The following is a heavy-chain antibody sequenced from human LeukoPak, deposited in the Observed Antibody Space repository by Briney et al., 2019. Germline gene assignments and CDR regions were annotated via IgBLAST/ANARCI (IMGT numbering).Heavy chain of an antibody. Sequence: GGSLRLSCAASGFTFSSYWMIWVRQAPGRGLEWVANINQDEIQKYYVDSVKGRFTISRDNAKNSLYLQMNSLRAEDTAVYYCTRGLAVAGRGPPFDNWGQGTLVTVSS. D-gene: IGHD6-19*01. CDR3: TRGLAVAGRGPPFDN. CDR1: GFTFSSYW. V-gene: IGHV3-7*01. J-gene: IGHJ4*02. CDR2: INQDEIQK.